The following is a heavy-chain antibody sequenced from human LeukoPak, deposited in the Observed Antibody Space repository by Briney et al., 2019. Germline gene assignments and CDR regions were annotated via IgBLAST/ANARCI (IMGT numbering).Heavy chain of an antibody. CDR3: AREWTAWVVDGMDV. J-gene: IGHJ6*02. CDR1: GFTFSSYS. CDR2: ISSSSSYI. D-gene: IGHD2-15*01. Sequence: GGSLRLSCEPSGFTFSSYSMTWVRQAPGKGLEWVSSISSSSSYIYYADSVKGRFTISRDNAKNSLYLQMNSLRAEDTAVYYCAREWTAWVVDGMDVWGQGTTVTVSS. V-gene: IGHV3-21*01.